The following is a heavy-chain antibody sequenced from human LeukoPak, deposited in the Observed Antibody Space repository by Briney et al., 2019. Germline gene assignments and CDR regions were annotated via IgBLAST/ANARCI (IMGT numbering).Heavy chain of an antibody. CDR2: ISSTGSTK. J-gene: IGHJ4*02. Sequence: LPGGSLRPSCAASGFTFSTYSMTWVRQAPGKGLEWVSYISSTGSTKYYADSVKGRFTISRDNAVNSLYLQMNSLRDEDTAVYHCSRVRSPSTVPIDYWGQGTLVTVSS. D-gene: IGHD4-17*01. V-gene: IGHV3-48*02. CDR3: SRVRSPSTVPIDY. CDR1: GFTFSTYS.